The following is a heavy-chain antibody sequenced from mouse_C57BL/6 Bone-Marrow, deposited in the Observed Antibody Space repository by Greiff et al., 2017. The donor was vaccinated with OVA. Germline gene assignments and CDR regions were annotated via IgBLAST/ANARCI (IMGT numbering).Heavy chain of an antibody. CDR2: ISSGGSYT. J-gene: IGHJ4*01. CDR1: GFTFSSYG. CDR3: ARHPDSNYFYYAMDY. Sequence: EVMLVESGGDLVKPGGSLKLSCAASGFTFSSYGMSWVRQTPDKRLEWVATISSGGSYTYYPDSVKGRFTISRDNAKNTLYLQMSSLKSEDTAMYYCARHPDSNYFYYAMDYWGQGTSVTVSS. V-gene: IGHV5-6*02. D-gene: IGHD2-5*01.